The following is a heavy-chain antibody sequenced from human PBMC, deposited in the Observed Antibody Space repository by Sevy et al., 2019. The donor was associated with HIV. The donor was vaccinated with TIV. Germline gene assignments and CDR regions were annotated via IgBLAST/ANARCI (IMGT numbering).Heavy chain of an antibody. V-gene: IGHV1-18*01. J-gene: IGHJ3*01. D-gene: IGHD2-15*01. CDR1: GHTFTSYG. Sequence: ASVKVSCKASGHTFTSYGITWVRQAPGQRLEWMGWISANNVDTNYATKFQGRITLARDTSTSTAIMELRSLRSDDTALYFCARDPALKRWPSLDAFDVWGQGTRVTVSS. CDR2: ISANNVDT. CDR3: ARDPALKRWPSLDAFDV.